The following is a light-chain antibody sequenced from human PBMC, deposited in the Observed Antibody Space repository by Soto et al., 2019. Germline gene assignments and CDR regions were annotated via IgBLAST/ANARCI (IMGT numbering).Light chain of an antibody. Sequence: QPVLTQSPSASASLGASVKLTCTLSSGHSNYAIAWHQQQPEKGPRYLMKLNRDGSHSKGDGIPNRFSGSSSGAERYLTIASLHSEDEADYYCQTWGTGLVILGGGTKLTVL. J-gene: IGLJ2*01. V-gene: IGLV4-69*01. CDR3: QTWGTGLVI. CDR2: LNRDGSH. CDR1: SGHSNYA.